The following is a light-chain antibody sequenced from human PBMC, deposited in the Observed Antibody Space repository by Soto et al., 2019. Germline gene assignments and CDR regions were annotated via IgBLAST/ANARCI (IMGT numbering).Light chain of an antibody. J-gene: IGKJ5*01. V-gene: IGKV3-15*01. CDR1: QSVRRN. Sequence: EIVMTQSPATLSVSPGERATLSCRASQSVRRNLAWYQQKPGQAPRLLIYGASTRATGIPARFSGRGSGTDFTLTISRLEPEDFAVYYCQQYGSSLITFGQGTRLEIK. CDR2: GAS. CDR3: QQYGSSLIT.